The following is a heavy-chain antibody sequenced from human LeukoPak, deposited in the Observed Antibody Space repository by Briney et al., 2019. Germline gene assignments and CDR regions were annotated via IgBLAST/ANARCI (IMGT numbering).Heavy chain of an antibody. V-gene: IGHV3-33*01. J-gene: IGHJ3*02. CDR3: AGDGVGVLPGDAFDI. CDR1: GFTFNMYG. D-gene: IGHD1-26*01. Sequence: GGSLRLSCAASGFTFNMYGMHWVRQAPGKGLEWVAVIWHDGSEKYYGDSAKGRFTISRDNTKNTLYLQMHTLRAEDTAVYYCAGDGVGVLPGDAFDIWSQGTMVTVSS. CDR2: IWHDGSEK.